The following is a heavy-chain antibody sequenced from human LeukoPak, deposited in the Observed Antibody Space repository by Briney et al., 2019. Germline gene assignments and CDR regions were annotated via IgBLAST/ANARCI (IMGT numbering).Heavy chain of an antibody. CDR3: AKDRLNTVVTPNFDY. CDR1: AFTVGTYA. J-gene: IGHJ4*02. CDR2: ISGGGGST. D-gene: IGHD4-23*01. Sequence: PGPSLRFSHAASAFTVGTYAMRSVSLAAGEGLEWVSAISGGGGSTYYADSVKGRFTISRDNSKKTLYLQMNSLRPEETVVYYCAKDRLNTVVTPNFDYGGQGTLVTVSS. V-gene: IGHV3-23*01.